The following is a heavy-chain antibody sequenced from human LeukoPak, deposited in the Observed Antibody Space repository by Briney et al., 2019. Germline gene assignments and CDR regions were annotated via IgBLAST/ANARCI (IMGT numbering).Heavy chain of an antibody. J-gene: IGHJ4*02. CDR2: INHSGST. Sequence: PGGSLRLSCTASGFSFSNHAMTWVRQPPGKGLEWIGEINHSGSTNYNPSLKSRVTISVDTSKNQFSLKLSSVTAADTAVYYCARGGGYNGYDSFWSQGTLVTVSS. CDR1: GFSFSNHA. CDR3: ARGGGYNGYDSF. D-gene: IGHD5-12*01. V-gene: IGHV4-34*01.